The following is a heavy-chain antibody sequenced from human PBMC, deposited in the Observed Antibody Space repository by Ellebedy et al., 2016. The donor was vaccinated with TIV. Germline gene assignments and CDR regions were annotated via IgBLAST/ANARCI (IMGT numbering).Heavy chain of an antibody. CDR2: IYSGGST. CDR1: GFTVSSNY. Sequence: GESLKISCAASGFTVSSNYMSWVRQAPGKGLEWVSVIYSGGSTYYADSVKGRFTISRDNSKNTLYLQMNSLRAEDTAVYYCAKGLVSVEQWLVHYYYYGMDVWGQGTTVTVSS. V-gene: IGHV3-53*01. D-gene: IGHD6-19*01. CDR3: AKGLVSVEQWLVHYYYYGMDV. J-gene: IGHJ6*02.